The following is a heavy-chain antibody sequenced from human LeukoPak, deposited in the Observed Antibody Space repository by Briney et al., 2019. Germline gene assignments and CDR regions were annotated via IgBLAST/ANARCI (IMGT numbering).Heavy chain of an antibody. CDR3: ARDQEGFDY. CDR2: INPSDGST. Sequence: ASVKVSCKASGYIFISYYIHWVRQAPGQGLEWMGVINPSDGSTNYAQKFQGRVTMTRDTSTRTIYMQLSSLRSEDTAVYYCARDQEGFDYWGQGTLVTVSS. V-gene: IGHV1-46*01. CDR1: GYIFISYY. J-gene: IGHJ4*02.